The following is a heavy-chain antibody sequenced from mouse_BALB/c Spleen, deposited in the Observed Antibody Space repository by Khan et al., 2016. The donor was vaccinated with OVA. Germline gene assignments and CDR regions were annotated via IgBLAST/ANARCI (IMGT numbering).Heavy chain of an antibody. D-gene: IGHD1-1*01. V-gene: IGHV5-17*02. CDR2: ISGDSNTI. J-gene: IGHJ2*01. Sequence: EVELVESGGDLVQPGGSRKLSCAASGFTFSSYGMHWVRQAPEKGLEWVAYISGDSNTIYYAATVQGRFTISRDNPRNTLFLQMTSLMSEDTAMYYCATSYFYGYYFDYWGPGTTLTVSS. CDR1: GFTFSSYG. CDR3: ATSYFYGYYFDY.